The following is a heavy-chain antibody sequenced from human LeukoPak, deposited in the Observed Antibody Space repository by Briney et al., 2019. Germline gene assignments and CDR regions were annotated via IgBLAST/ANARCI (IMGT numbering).Heavy chain of an antibody. Sequence: PSETLSLTCTVSGGSISSSSYYWGWIRQPPGKGLEWIGSIYYSGSTYYNPSLKSRVTISVDTSKNQFSLKLSPVTAADTAVYYCARDSSGYWGQGTLVTVSS. D-gene: IGHD6-19*01. CDR2: IYYSGST. CDR3: ARDSSGY. J-gene: IGHJ4*02. V-gene: IGHV4-39*07. CDR1: GGSISSSSYY.